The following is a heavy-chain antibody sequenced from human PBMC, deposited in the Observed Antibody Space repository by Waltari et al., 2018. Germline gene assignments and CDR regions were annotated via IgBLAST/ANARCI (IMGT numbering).Heavy chain of an antibody. CDR1: GGSISSYS. CDR2: IYSSGSA. CDR3: ARDVYDSTGYARFDY. Sequence: QVQLQESGPGLVKPSETLSLTCTVSGGSISSYSWSWIRQPAGKGLEWIGRIYSSGSASYNPSLKSRVTISVDKSKNQFSLKLNSVTAADTAVYYCARDVYDSTGYARFDYWGQGTLVTVSS. V-gene: IGHV4-4*07. J-gene: IGHJ4*02. D-gene: IGHD3-22*01.